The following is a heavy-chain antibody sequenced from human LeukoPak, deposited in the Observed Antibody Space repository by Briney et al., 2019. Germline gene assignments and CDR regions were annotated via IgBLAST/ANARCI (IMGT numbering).Heavy chain of an antibody. V-gene: IGHV3-33*01. CDR3: ARDNAYSSSFFDY. CDR1: GFTFSSYG. CDR2: IWYDGSNK. Sequence: GRSLRLSCAASGFTFSSYGMHWVRQAPGKGLEGVAVIWYDGSNKYYADSVKGRFTISRDNSKNTLYLQMNSLRAEDTAVYYCARDNAYSSSFFDYWGQGTLVTVSS. D-gene: IGHD6-6*01. J-gene: IGHJ4*02.